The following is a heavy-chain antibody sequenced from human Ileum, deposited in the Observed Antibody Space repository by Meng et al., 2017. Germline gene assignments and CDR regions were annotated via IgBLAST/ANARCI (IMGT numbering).Heavy chain of an antibody. Sequence: RLQESGPGLVRPSGTLSLTCAVSSGSISSNTYWSWVRQPPGKGLEWIGQISHSGSAYYNPSLKSRVTMSVDKSKSQFSLMLTSVTAADTAIYYCARHGGYSQDFWGQGTLVTVSS. CDR2: ISHSGSA. V-gene: IGHV4-4*02. CDR1: SGSISSNTY. J-gene: IGHJ4*02. CDR3: ARHGGYSQDF. D-gene: IGHD4-23*01.